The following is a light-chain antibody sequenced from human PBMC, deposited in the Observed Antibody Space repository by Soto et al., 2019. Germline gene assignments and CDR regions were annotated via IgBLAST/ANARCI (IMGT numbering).Light chain of an antibody. Sequence: EIVLTQSPGTLSLSPGERATLSCRASQSFSNSNLAWYQQKPGQAPRLLIYGASSSATGIPDRFSGSGSRTDFTLTISRLEPEDFAVYYCQQYGRSPYTFGQGTKLEIK. CDR1: QSFSNSN. CDR3: QQYGRSPYT. J-gene: IGKJ2*01. V-gene: IGKV3-20*01. CDR2: GAS.